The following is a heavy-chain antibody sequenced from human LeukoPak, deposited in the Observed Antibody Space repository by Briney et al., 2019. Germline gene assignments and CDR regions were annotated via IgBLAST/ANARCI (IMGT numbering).Heavy chain of an antibody. Sequence: GGSLRLSCAASGFTFSSYTINCVRQAPGKGLEWVSSISSGSTNIYYADSVKGRFTISRDNAKNSLYLRMNSLRDEDTAVYYCARGRDSDYAFDYWGQGTLVTVSS. CDR3: ARGRDSDYAFDY. V-gene: IGHV3-21*01. J-gene: IGHJ4*02. CDR1: GFTFSSYT. D-gene: IGHD4-17*01. CDR2: ISSGSTNI.